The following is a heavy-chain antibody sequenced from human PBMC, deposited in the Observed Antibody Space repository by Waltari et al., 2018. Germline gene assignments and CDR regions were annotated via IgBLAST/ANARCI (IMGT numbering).Heavy chain of an antibody. Sequence: EEHLVESGGGLVQPGGSLRISCAASGFIFSNYEMNWIRQAPGKGLEWVSYIRSSGSTSYYADSAKGRFTISRDNAKNSLYLQMNSLRAEDTAVYYCARRDDYGDDPFWTWGQGTLVTVSS. CDR3: ARRDDYGDDPFWT. D-gene: IGHD4-17*01. V-gene: IGHV3-48*03. J-gene: IGHJ5*02. CDR2: IRSSGSTS. CDR1: GFIFSNYE.